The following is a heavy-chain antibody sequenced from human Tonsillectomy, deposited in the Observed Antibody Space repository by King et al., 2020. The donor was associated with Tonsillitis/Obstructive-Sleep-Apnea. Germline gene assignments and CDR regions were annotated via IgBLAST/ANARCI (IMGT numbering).Heavy chain of an antibody. CDR3: AKYRLEYCASSTCYGIFDQ. CDR1: GFTFGSYG. Sequence: HVQLVQSGGGVVQPGRSLRLSCAASGFTFGSYGMHWVRQAPGKGLEWVSLIWYDGSNIYYADSVKGRFTISRDNSKNTLYLKMNSLRAEDTAMYYCAKYRLEYCASSTCYGIFDQWGQGTLVTVSS. V-gene: IGHV3-33*06. D-gene: IGHD2-2*01. CDR2: IWYDGSNI. J-gene: IGHJ4*02.